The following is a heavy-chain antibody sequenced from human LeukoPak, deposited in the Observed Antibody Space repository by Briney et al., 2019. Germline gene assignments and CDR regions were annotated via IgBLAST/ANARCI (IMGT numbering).Heavy chain of an antibody. Sequence: ASVKVSCKASGYTFTSYDINWVRQATGQGLEWMGWMNPNSGNTGYAQKLQGRVTMTRNTSISTAYMELSSLRSEDTAVYYCARDGGYTSSWYVPGWVNNYYYGMDVWGQGTTVTVSS. V-gene: IGHV1-8*01. CDR3: ARDGGYTSSWYVPGWVNNYYYGMDV. CDR1: GYTFTSYD. D-gene: IGHD6-13*01. CDR2: MNPNSGNT. J-gene: IGHJ6*02.